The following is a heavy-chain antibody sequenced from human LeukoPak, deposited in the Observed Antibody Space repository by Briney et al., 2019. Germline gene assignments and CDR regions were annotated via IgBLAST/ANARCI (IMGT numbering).Heavy chain of an antibody. CDR2: ISTYNGNT. CDR1: GYTFTNYG. Sequence: GASVKVSCKASGYTFTNYGLSWARQAPGQGLEWMAWISTYNGNTNYAQKFQGRVTMTTDTSTSTGYMEMRSLRSDDTAVYYCARGGVSNSWYRTPDYWGQGTLVTVSS. CDR3: ARGGVSNSWYRTPDY. D-gene: IGHD6-13*01. V-gene: IGHV1-18*01. J-gene: IGHJ4*02.